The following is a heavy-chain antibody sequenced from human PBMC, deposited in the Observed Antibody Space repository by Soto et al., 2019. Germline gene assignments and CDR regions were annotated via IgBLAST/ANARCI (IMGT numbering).Heavy chain of an antibody. CDR1: GYTFTSYG. V-gene: IGHV1-18*01. J-gene: IGHJ6*02. CDR2: ISAYNGNT. CDR3: ARDRDTMVRGVIIGDLYYYGMDV. D-gene: IGHD3-10*01. Sequence: ASVKVSCKASGYTFTSYGISWVRQAPGQGLEWMGWISAYNGNTNYAQKLQGRVTITADESTSTAYMELGSLRSEDTAVYYCARDRDTMVRGVIIGDLYYYGMDVWGQGTTVTVSS.